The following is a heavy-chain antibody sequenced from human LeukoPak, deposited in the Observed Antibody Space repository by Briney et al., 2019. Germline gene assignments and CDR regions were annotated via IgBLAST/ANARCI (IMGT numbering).Heavy chain of an antibody. CDR3: TRVTYYYDSSGTHDAFDI. J-gene: IGHJ3*02. D-gene: IGHD3-22*01. V-gene: IGHV3-49*04. CDR2: IRSKAYGGTT. CDR1: GFTFGVYA. Sequence: GGSLSLSWTASGFTFGVYAMSWARQAPGEGLEWVGFIRSKAYGGTTEYAASVKGRFTISRDDSKSIAYLQMNSMKTEDTAVYYCTRVTYYYDSSGTHDAFDIWGQGTMVTVSS.